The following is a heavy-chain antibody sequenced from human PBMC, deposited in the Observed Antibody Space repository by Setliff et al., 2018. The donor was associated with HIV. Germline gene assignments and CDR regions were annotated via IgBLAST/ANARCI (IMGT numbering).Heavy chain of an antibody. Sequence: SVKVSCKASGGTFSSYGINWVRQAPGQGPEWMGGIIPIFGTANYAQRFQGRVTITADESTNTVYMEVRSLRSEDTAVYYCAREKGNVDSSMVLYYYYGMDVWGQGTTVTVSS. CDR2: IIPIFGTA. CDR3: AREKGNVDSSMVLYYYYGMDV. J-gene: IGHJ6*02. D-gene: IGHD5-18*01. CDR1: GGTFSSYG. V-gene: IGHV1-69*13.